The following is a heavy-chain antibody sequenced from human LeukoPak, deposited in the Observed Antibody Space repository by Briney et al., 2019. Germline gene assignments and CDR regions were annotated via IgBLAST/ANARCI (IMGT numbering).Heavy chain of an antibody. CDR3: ARDAVYCGGDCYPYYYYYMDV. V-gene: IGHV3-30*04. D-gene: IGHD2-21*02. CDR1: GFTFSSYA. J-gene: IGHJ6*03. Sequence: GGSLRLSCAASGFTFSSYAMHWVRQAPGKGLEWVAVISYDGSNKYYADSVKGRFTISRDNSKNTLYLQMNSLRAEDTAVYYCARDAVYCGGDCYPYYYYYMDVWGKGTTVTVSS. CDR2: ISYDGSNK.